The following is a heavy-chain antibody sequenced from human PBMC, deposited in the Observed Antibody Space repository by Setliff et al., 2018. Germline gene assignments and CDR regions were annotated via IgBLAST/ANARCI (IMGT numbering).Heavy chain of an antibody. V-gene: IGHV1-2*02. Sequence: GASVKVSCKASGYPFVGYYIYWMRQTPGQGFEWMGWINPKSGGTKYAVKFQGRVTMTRDTSINTIYMELSSLTSDGTAIYYCAKQGDLAFDYWGQGTQVTV. CDR1: GYPFVGYY. J-gene: IGHJ4*02. D-gene: IGHD3-16*01. CDR2: INPKSGGT. CDR3: AKQGDLAFDY.